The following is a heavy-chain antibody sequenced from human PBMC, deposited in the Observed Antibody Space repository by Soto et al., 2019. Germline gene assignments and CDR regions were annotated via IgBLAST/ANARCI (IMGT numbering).Heavy chain of an antibody. D-gene: IGHD2-21*01. CDR3: ASIVVTTREYQFHYGVDV. V-gene: IGHV1-69*04. CDR1: GDTFSNYV. Sequence: QVHLVQSGAEVKKPGSSVKVSCKVSGDTFSNYVISWVRQAPGQGLEWMGRTIPVLGVTSYAQKFQGRVTIVADESTSTVYMDLTSLRSEDTAVYYCASIVVTTREYQFHYGVDVWAQGTAVTVSS. CDR2: TIPVLGVT. J-gene: IGHJ6*02.